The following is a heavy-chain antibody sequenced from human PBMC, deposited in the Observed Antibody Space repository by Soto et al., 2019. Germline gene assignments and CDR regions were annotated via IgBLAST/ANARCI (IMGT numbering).Heavy chain of an antibody. CDR3: AKEYTSTSRGSFDY. V-gene: IGHV3-23*01. CDR1: GFTFSNYA. Sequence: GGSLRLSCGASGFTFSNYAMNWVRQAPGKGLEWVSGITGSSGRTFYADSVKGRFTISRDNSKNTVYLQMNSVRADDTAVYYCAKEYTSTSRGSFDYWGQGALVTVSS. J-gene: IGHJ4*02. D-gene: IGHD1-26*01. CDR2: ITGSSGRT.